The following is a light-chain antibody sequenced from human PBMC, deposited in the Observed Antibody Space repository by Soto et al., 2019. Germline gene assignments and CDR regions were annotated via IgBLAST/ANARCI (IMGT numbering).Light chain of an antibody. V-gene: IGLV2-14*03. CDR2: EVS. CDR1: SSDVGGYNY. J-gene: IGLJ1*01. Sequence: QSALTQPASVSGSPGQSITISCTGTSSDVGGYNYVSWYQQHPDKAPKLIIYEVSNRPSGVSNRFSGSKSGNTASLTISGLWAEYEADYSCSSYTPSTYFFGTGTKVTVL. CDR3: SSYTPSTYF.